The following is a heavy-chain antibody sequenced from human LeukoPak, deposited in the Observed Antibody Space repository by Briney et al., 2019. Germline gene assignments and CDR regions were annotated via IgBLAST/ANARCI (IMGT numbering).Heavy chain of an antibody. CDR2: IYYSGST. J-gene: IGHJ4*02. Sequence: SETLSLTCTVSGGSISSYHWSWIRQPPGKGLEWIGYIYYSGSTNYNPSLKSRVTISVDTSKNQFSLKLSSVTAADTAVYYCASYYYGSRALDYWGQGTLVTVSS. D-gene: IGHD3-10*01. CDR3: ASYYYGSRALDY. CDR1: GGSISSYH. V-gene: IGHV4-59*01.